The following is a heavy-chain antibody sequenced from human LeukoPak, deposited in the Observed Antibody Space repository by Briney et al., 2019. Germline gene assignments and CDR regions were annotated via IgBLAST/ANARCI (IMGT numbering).Heavy chain of an antibody. CDR2: INHSGST. Sequence: SETLSLTCAVYGGSFSGYYWSWIRQPPGKGLEWIGEINHSGSTNYNPSLKSRATISVDTSKNQFSLKLSSVTAADTAVYYCARDGYRERYNWFDPWGQGTLVTVSS. CDR3: ARDGYRERYNWFDP. D-gene: IGHD5-18*01. CDR1: GGSFSGYY. V-gene: IGHV4-34*01. J-gene: IGHJ5*02.